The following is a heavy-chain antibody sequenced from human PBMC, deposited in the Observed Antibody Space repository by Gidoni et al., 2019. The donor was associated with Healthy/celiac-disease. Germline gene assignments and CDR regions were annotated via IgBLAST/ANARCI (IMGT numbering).Heavy chain of an antibody. Sequence: QLQLQESGPGLVKPSETLSLTCTVSGGSISSSRYYWGWIRQPPGKGLAWIGSIYYSGSTYYNPSLKSRVTISVDTSKNQFSLKLSSVTAADTAVYYCASVARRGGGFGQWLVPGGYWGQGTLVTVSS. CDR1: GGSISSSRYY. J-gene: IGHJ4*02. CDR2: IYYSGST. CDR3: ASVARRGGGFGQWLVPGGY. V-gene: IGHV4-39*01. D-gene: IGHD6-19*01.